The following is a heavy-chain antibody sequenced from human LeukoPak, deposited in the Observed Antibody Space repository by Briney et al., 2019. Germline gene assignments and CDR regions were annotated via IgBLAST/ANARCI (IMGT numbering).Heavy chain of an antibody. Sequence: SETLSLTCAVYGGSFSGYYWSWIRQPPGKGLEWIGEINHSGSTNYNPSLKSRVTISVDTSKNQFSLKLSSVTAADTAVYYCVRVDYSDSSGYSYYGMDVWGQGTTVTVSS. CDR1: GGSFSGYY. CDR2: INHSGST. J-gene: IGHJ6*02. D-gene: IGHD3-22*01. CDR3: VRVDYSDSSGYSYYGMDV. V-gene: IGHV4-34*01.